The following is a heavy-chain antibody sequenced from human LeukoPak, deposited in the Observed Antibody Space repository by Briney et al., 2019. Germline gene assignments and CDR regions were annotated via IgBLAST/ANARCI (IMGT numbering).Heavy chain of an antibody. CDR2: ISSTGNTI. CDR3: ARGERGFNYGPIDY. CDR1: GFSFSSYE. J-gene: IGHJ4*02. Sequence: EAGGSLRLSCAASGFSFSSYEMSWVRQAPGKGLEWISYISSTGNTIYYADSVKGRFTISRDNAKNSLYLQMNILRVEDTALYYCARGERGFNYGPIDYWGQGTLVTVSS. V-gene: IGHV3-48*03. D-gene: IGHD5-18*01.